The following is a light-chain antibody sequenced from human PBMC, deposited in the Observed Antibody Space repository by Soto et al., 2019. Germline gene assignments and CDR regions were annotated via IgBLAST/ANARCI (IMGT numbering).Light chain of an antibody. CDR3: QHYNSYSEA. Sequence: DIQMTQSPSTLSGSVGDRVTITCRASQTISSWLAWYQQKPGKAPKLLIDEASTLKSGVPSWFSGSGSGTEFTLTISSLQPDDFATYYCQHYNSYSEAFGQGTKVDI. CDR1: QTISSW. V-gene: IGKV1-5*03. CDR2: EAS. J-gene: IGKJ1*01.